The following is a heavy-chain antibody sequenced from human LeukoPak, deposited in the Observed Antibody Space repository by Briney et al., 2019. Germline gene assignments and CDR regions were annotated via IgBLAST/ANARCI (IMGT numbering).Heavy chain of an antibody. CDR3: AKFRFWSGSDIY. D-gene: IGHD3-3*01. CDR1: GFTFSSYA. CDR2: INPNGANT. V-gene: IGHV3-23*01. Sequence: GGSLRLSCAASGFTFSSYAMSWVRQAPGKGLEWVSRINPNGANTYYADSVKGRFTISRDNSKNTLYLQMNSLRAEDTAVYYCAKFRFWSGSDIYWGQGTLVTVSS. J-gene: IGHJ4*02.